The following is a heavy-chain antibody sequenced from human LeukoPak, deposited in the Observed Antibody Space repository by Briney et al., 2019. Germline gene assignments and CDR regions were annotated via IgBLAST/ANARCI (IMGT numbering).Heavy chain of an antibody. Sequence: QPGGSLRPSCAASGFTVSSNYMSWVRQAPGKGLEWVAFIRYDGSNKYYADSVKGRFTISRDNSKNTLYLQMNSLRAEDTAVYYCAKDPSLYYYDSSGYYGRFYYYYMDVWGKGTTVTISS. V-gene: IGHV3-30*02. CDR3: AKDPSLYYYDSSGYYGRFYYYYMDV. D-gene: IGHD3-22*01. CDR2: IRYDGSNK. CDR1: GFTVSSNY. J-gene: IGHJ6*03.